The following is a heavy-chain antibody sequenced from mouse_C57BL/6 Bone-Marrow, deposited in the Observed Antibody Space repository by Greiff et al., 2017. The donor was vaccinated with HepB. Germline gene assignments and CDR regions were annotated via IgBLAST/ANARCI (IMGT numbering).Heavy chain of an antibody. V-gene: IGHV1-55*01. CDR3: VGGYDDYDDGY. CDR1: GYTFTSYW. Sequence: VQLQQPGAELVKPGASVKMSCKASGYTFTSYWITWVKQRPGQGLEWIGDIYPGSGSTNYNEKFKSKATLTVDISSSTAYMQLSSLTSEDSAVYYCVGGYDDYDDGYWGQGTTLTVSS. D-gene: IGHD2-4*01. CDR2: IYPGSGST. J-gene: IGHJ2*01.